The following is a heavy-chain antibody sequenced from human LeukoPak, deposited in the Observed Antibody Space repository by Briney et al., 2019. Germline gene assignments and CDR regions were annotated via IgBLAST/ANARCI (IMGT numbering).Heavy chain of an antibody. J-gene: IGHJ5*02. CDR1: GGTFSSYA. Sequence: SVKVSCKASGGTFSSYAISWVRQAPGQGLEWMGRIIPILGIANYAQEFQGRVTITADKSTSTAYMELSSLRSEDTAVYYCARGGSYYGSGKDWFDPRGQGTLVTVSS. CDR2: IIPILGIA. D-gene: IGHD3-10*01. CDR3: ARGGSYYGSGKDWFDP. V-gene: IGHV1-69*04.